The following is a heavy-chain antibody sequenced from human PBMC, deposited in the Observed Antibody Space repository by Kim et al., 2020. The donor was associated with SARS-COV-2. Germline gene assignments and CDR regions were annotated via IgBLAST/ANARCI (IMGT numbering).Heavy chain of an antibody. CDR1: GGTFSSYA. CDR3: ARLALQWFGELLGYYGMDV. D-gene: IGHD3-10*01. J-gene: IGHJ6*02. CDR2: IIPIFGTA. Sequence: SVKVSCKASGGTFSSYAISWVRQAPGQGLEWMGGIIPIFGTANYAQKFQGRVTITADESTSTAYMELSSLRSEDTAVYYCARLALQWFGELLGYYGMDVWGQGTTVTVSS. V-gene: IGHV1-69*13.